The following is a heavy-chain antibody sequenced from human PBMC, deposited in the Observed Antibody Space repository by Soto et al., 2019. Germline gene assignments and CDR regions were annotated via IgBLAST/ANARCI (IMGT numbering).Heavy chain of an antibody. J-gene: IGHJ5*02. V-gene: IGHV4-4*07. CDR3: ARAYSSGWYLHNWFDP. CDR2: IYTSGST. CDR1: GGSISSYY. Sequence: PSETLSLTCTVSGGSISSYYWSWIRQPAGKGLEWIGRIYTSGSTNYNPSLKSRVTMSVDTSKNQFSLKLSSVTAADTAVYYCARAYSSGWYLHNWFDPWGQGTPVTVSS. D-gene: IGHD6-19*01.